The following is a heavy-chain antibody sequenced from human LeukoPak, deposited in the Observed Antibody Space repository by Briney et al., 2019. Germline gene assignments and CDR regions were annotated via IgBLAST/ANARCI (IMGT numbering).Heavy chain of an antibody. J-gene: IGHJ3*02. V-gene: IGHV3-64*01. CDR3: VRDANYHDGSNYYDVLDI. CDR2: ISSNGGST. D-gene: IGHD3-22*01. CDR1: GFTFSSYA. Sequence: PGGSLRLSCAASGFTFSSYAMHWVRQAPGKGLEYVSAISSNGGSTYYANSVKGRFTISRDNAKNSLYPQMSSLRADDTAVYYCVRDANYHDGSNYYDVLDIWGQGTMVTVSS.